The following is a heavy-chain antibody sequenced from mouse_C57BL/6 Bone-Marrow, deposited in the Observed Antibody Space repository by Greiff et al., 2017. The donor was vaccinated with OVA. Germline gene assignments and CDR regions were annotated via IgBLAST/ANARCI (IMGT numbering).Heavy chain of an antibody. Sequence: QVHVKQPGAELVMPGASVKLSCKASGYTFTSYWMHWVKQRPGQGLEWIGEIDPSDSYTNYHQQFKGKSTLTVDKSSSTAYMPLSSLTSEDAAVDYGARRGWLVLCDYWGKGTTLTVYS. V-gene: IGHV1-69*01. D-gene: IGHD2-3*01. CDR2: IDPSDSYT. J-gene: IGHJ2*01. CDR1: GYTFTSYW. CDR3: ARRGWLVLCDY.